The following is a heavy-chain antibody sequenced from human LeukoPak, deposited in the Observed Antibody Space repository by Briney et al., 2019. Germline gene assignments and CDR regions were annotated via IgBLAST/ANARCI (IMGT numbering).Heavy chain of an antibody. CDR2: IKQDGSEK. D-gene: IGHD2-15*01. CDR3: ARVGGPHCFDY. Sequence: GGSLRLSCAASGFTFSSYWMSWVRQAPGKGLERVANIKQDGSEKYYVDSVKGRFTISRDNAKNSLYLQMNSLRAEDTAVYYCARVGGPHCFDYWGQGTLVTVSS. J-gene: IGHJ4*02. V-gene: IGHV3-7*01. CDR1: GFTFSSYW.